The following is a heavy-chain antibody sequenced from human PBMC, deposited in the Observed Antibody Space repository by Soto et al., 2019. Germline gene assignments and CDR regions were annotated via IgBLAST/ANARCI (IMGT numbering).Heavy chain of an antibody. CDR3: VRGDVDYSDGDGYLGRH. Sequence: EVQLVESGGGLVQPGGSLRLSCAASGFTFSSYWMHWVRQAPGKGLVWVSRLKSDGSGTTYADSVKGRLTISRDNAKNTLYMKMNSVRAEDTAVYYCVRGDVDYSDGDGYLGRHWGQGTLVTVSS. J-gene: IGHJ4*02. V-gene: IGHV3-74*01. CDR2: LKSDGSGT. D-gene: IGHD5-18*01. CDR1: GFTFSSYW.